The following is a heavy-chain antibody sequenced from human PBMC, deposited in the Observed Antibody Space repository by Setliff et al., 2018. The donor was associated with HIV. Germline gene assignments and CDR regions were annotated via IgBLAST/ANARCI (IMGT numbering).Heavy chain of an antibody. CDR2: IVVGSGNT. CDR1: GFTFTSSA. V-gene: IGHV1-58*01. CDR3: ARGGVEQWLVWNQGAGFY. J-gene: IGHJ4*02. D-gene: IGHD6-19*01. Sequence: ASVKVSCKASGFTFTSSAVQWVRQARGQRLEWIGWIVVGSGNTNYAQKFQERVTITRDMSTSTAYMELSSLRSEDTAVYYCARGGVEQWLVWNQGAGFYWGQGTLVTVSS.